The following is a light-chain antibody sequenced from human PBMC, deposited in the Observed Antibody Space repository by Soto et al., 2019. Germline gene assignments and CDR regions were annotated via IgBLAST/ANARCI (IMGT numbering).Light chain of an antibody. J-gene: IGLJ3*02. Sequence: SYELTQPPSVSVAPGQTAKITCGGENIGVKSVNWYLQKPGQAPVLVVYDDSDRPSGIPERFSGSNSNDGATLTISRVEAGDEADYYCQVWVTYVDHGVFGGGTKVTVL. CDR3: QVWVTYVDHGV. CDR1: NIGVKS. V-gene: IGLV3-21*02. CDR2: DDS.